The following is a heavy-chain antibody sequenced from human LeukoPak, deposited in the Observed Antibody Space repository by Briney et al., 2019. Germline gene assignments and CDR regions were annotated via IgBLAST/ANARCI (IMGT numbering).Heavy chain of an antibody. CDR1: GFTFSSYA. CDR3: AKDRREREEAFDI. J-gene: IGHJ3*02. CDR2: ISGSGGST. D-gene: IGHD1-26*01. Sequence: GGSLKLSCAASGFTFSSYAMSWVRQAPGKGLEWVSAISGSGGSTYYADSVKGRFTISRDNSKNTLYLQMNSLRAEDTAVYYCAKDRREREEAFDIWGQGTMVTVSS. V-gene: IGHV3-23*01.